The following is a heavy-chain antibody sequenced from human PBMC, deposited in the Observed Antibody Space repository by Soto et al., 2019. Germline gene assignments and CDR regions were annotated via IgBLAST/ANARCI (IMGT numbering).Heavy chain of an antibody. CDR3: AVPLYYYYGMDV. CDR1: GFTFSSYG. D-gene: IGHD2-2*01. Sequence: GGSLRLSCAASGFTFSSYGMHWVRQAPGKGLEWVAVIWYDGSNKYYADSVKGRFTISRDNSKNTLYLQMNSLRAEDTAVYYCAVPLYYYYGMDVWGQGTTVTVSS. V-gene: IGHV3-33*01. CDR2: IWYDGSNK. J-gene: IGHJ6*02.